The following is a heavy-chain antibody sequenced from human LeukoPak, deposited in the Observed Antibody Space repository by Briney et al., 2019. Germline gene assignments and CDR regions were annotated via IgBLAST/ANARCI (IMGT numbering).Heavy chain of an antibody. D-gene: IGHD6-19*01. Sequence: GESLKTPWKRPGYRFTSYWISWVRQIPGKGLEWMRRIDPSDSYTNYSTSFQGHGTISTDKSISTAYLQWNSLKASDTAMYYCARRGSSGWYDYWGQGTLVTVSS. J-gene: IGHJ4*02. V-gene: IGHV5-10-1*01. CDR3: ARRGSSGWYDY. CDR2: IDPSDSYT. CDR1: GYRFTSYW.